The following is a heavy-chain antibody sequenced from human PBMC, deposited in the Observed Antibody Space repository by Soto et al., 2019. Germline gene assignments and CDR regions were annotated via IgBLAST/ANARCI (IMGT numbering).Heavy chain of an antibody. CDR3: ARIIAAPQDDAFDI. Sequence: GGSLRLSCAASGFTFSSYSMNWVRQAPGKGLEWVSSISSSSSYIYYADSVKGRFTISRDNAKNSLYLQMNSLRAEDTTVYYCARIIAAPQDDAFDIWGQGTMVTVSS. D-gene: IGHD6-6*01. J-gene: IGHJ3*02. CDR1: GFTFSSYS. V-gene: IGHV3-21*01. CDR2: ISSSSSYI.